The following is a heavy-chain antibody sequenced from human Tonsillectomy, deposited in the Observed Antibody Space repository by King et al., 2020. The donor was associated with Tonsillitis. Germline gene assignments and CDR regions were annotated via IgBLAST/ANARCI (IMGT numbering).Heavy chain of an antibody. D-gene: IGHD2-8*01. CDR2: VSGYNGNS. J-gene: IGHJ4*02. Sequence: QLVQSGAEVKKPGASVKVSCKASGYTFTSYAISWVRQAPGQGLEWMGWVSGYNGNSNYAQKVQGRVSMTTSTSTSTAYMELRSLRSDDTAVYYCARVPCMAALYFDYWGQGTLVTVSS. V-gene: IGHV1-18*01. CDR1: GYTFTSYA. CDR3: ARVPCMAALYFDY.